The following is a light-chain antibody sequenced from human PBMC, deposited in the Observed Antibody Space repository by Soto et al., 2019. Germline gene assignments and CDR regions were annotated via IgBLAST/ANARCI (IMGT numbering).Light chain of an antibody. CDR2: EVS. CDR1: SSDIGGYNY. J-gene: IGLJ1*01. V-gene: IGLV2-14*01. CDR3: SSYTSSSTLYV. Sequence: SVRTPPSSVSGSPGQSITISCAGTSSDIGGYNYVSLYQQHPGKAPKVMIYEVSNRPSGVSNRFSGSKSGNTASLTISGIQAEDEADYYCSSYTSSSTLYVFGRGTKVTVL.